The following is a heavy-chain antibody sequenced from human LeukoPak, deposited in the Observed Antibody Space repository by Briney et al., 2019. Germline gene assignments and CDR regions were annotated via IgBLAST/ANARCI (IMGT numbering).Heavy chain of an antibody. V-gene: IGHV3-13*04. J-gene: IGHJ4*02. Sequence: GGSLRLSCAASGFTFSIYDMHWVRQATGEGLEWVSAIGTAGDTYYPGSVKGRFTISRQNAKNSLYLQMNSLRAGDTAVYYCARFTKATDGFDYWGQGTLVTVSS. CDR3: ARFTKATDGFDY. D-gene: IGHD1-1*01. CDR2: IGTAGDT. CDR1: GFTFSIYD.